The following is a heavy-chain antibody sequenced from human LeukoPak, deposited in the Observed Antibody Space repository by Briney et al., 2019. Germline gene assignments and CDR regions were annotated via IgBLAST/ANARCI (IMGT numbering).Heavy chain of an antibody. D-gene: IGHD6-19*01. CDR2: ISGSDGTT. V-gene: IGHV3-23*01. J-gene: IGHJ4*02. CDR1: GFTFNNYV. Sequence: GGSLRLSCAASGFTFNNYVMNWVRQPPGKGLEWVSGISGSDGTTYYADSVRGRFIISRDNAKNSLYLQMNSLRAEDTAVYYCARDSEQWLFGSVGGQLYYFDYWGQGTLVTVSS. CDR3: ARDSEQWLFGSVGGQLYYFDY.